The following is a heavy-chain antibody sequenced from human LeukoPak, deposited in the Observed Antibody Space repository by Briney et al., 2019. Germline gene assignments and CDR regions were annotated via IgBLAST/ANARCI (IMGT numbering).Heavy chain of an antibody. D-gene: IGHD3-22*01. CDR2: ISSSSSYI. V-gene: IGHV3-21*01. J-gene: IGHJ4*02. CDR1: GFTFSSYS. Sequence: GGSLRLSCAASGFTFSSYSMNCVRQAPGKGLEWVSSISSSSSYIYYADSVKGRFTISRDNAKNSLYLQMNSLRAEDTAVYYCARGPYYYDSSGQIDYWGQGTLVTVSS. CDR3: ARGPYYYDSSGQIDY.